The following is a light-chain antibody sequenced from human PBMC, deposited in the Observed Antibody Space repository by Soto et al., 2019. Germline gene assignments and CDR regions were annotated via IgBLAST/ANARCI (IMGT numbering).Light chain of an antibody. J-gene: IGLJ3*02. CDR1: SSDIGAYNF. CDR2: EVS. CDR3: TSFTTSNTWV. Sequence: QSALTQPASVSGSPGQSITISCTGTSSDIGAYNFVSWFQHPPGKAPKLVIYEVSNRPSGVSDRFSGSKSGNTASLTISGLQAEDESDYYCTSFTTSNTWVFGGGTKLTVL. V-gene: IGLV2-14*01.